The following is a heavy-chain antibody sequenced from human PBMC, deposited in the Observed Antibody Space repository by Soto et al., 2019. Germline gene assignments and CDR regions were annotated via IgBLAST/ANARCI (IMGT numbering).Heavy chain of an antibody. J-gene: IGHJ4*02. Sequence: PSYTLSLTSTVSGGSISSYYGSWIRQPPAKGLEWIGSIFYSGSPYYNPSLKSRVTISVDTSKNQSSLKLSSVTAADTAVYYCARSYSSSWYWVFDYWGQGTLVTSPQ. V-gene: IGHV4-59*05. CDR1: GGSISSYY. D-gene: IGHD6-13*01. CDR2: IFYSGSP. CDR3: ARSYSSSWYWVFDY.